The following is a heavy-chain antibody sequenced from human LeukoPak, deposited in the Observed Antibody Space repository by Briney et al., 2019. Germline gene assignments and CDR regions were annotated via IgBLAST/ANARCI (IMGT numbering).Heavy chain of an antibody. CDR2: IYYSGST. V-gene: IGHV4-31*11. CDR3: ARGWRGYLDY. J-gene: IGHJ4*02. CDR1: GGSFSGYY. Sequence: SETLSLTCAVYGGSFSGYYWSWIRQHPGKGLEWIGYIYYSGSTYYNPSLKSRVTISVDTSKNQFSLKLSSVTAADTAVYYCARGWRGYLDYWGQGTLVTVSS. D-gene: IGHD3-3*01.